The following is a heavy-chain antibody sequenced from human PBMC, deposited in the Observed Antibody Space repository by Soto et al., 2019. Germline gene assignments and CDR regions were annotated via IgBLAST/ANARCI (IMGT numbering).Heavy chain of an antibody. Sequence: HPGGSLRLSCAASGFTFSSYAMSWVRQAPGKGLEWVANIKQDGSEKYYVDSVKGRFTISRDNAKNSLYLQMNSLRAEDTAVYYCASTKKGGLTIPDAFDIWGQGTMVTVSS. V-gene: IGHV3-7*05. CDR3: ASTKKGGLTIPDAFDI. CDR1: GFTFSSYA. J-gene: IGHJ3*02. CDR2: IKQDGSEK. D-gene: IGHD3-10*01.